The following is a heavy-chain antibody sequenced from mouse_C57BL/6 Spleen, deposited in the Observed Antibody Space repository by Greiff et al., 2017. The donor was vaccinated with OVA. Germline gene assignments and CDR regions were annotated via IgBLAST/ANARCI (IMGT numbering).Heavy chain of an antibody. CDR2: ISYDGSN. V-gene: IGHV3-6*01. J-gene: IGHJ2*01. D-gene: IGHD3-1*01. Sequence: EVKLQESGPGLVKPSQSLSLTCSVTGYSITSGYYWNWIRQFPGNKLEWMGYISYDGSNNYKPSLKNRISITRDTSKNQFFLKLNSVTTEDTATYYCARERLDYFDYWGQGTTLTVSS. CDR1: GYSITSGYY. CDR3: ARERLDYFDY.